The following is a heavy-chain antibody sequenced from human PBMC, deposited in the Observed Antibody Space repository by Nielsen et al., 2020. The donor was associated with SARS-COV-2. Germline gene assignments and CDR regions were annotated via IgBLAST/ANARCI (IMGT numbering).Heavy chain of an antibody. D-gene: IGHD2-2*01. CDR3: ARGDIAVVPAAMFRGDDAFDI. CDR1: VGSLSSRNYY. Sequence: SETLSLTCTVSVGSLSSRNYYWGWIRQPPGKGLEWIGTIYYSGSVSYNPSLRSRVTISVDTSKKHFSLKLTSVTAADTAVYFCARGDIAVVPAAMFRGDDAFDIWGQGTMVRVSS. J-gene: IGHJ3*02. CDR2: IYYSGSV. V-gene: IGHV4-39*02.